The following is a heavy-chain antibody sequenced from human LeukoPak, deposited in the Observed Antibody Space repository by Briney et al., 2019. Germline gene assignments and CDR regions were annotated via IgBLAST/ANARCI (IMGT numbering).Heavy chain of an antibody. Sequence: PAETLSLTCAVYGGSFSVYYWSWISQPPGKGLEWIGEINNSGSTNYNPSLKSRVTISVDTSKNQFSLKLSSVTAADTAVYYCARENVDIVATIRVYYFDYWGQGTLVTVSS. J-gene: IGHJ4*02. CDR1: GGSFSVYY. D-gene: IGHD5-12*01. CDR2: INNSGST. V-gene: IGHV4-34*01. CDR3: ARENVDIVATIRVYYFDY.